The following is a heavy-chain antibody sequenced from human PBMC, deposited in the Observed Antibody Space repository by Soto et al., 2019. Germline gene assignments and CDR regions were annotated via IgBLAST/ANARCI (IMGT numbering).Heavy chain of an antibody. Sequence: LRLSCAASGVTFTSYAMTWVRQVPGEGLQWVSSISKSGDSTYYADSVKGRFTTSRDNSKNTLYLQMNSLRAEDTAIYYCAKGSFGFDYWGQGXLVTVSS. D-gene: IGHD3-10*01. V-gene: IGHV3-23*01. CDR3: AKGSFGFDY. CDR2: ISKSGDST. J-gene: IGHJ4*02. CDR1: GVTFTSYA.